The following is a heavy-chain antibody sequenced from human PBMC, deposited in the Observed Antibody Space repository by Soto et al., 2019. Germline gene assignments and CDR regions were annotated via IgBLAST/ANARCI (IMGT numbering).Heavy chain of an antibody. J-gene: IGHJ6*02. V-gene: IGHV1-69*06. Sequence: ASVKVSCKASADTFSSSAFSWVRQAPGQGLEWMGGIIPFFGTANYAQKFQGRVTITADKSTSTAYMELSSLRSEDTAVYYCARAPFGYGMDVWGQGTTVTVS. CDR1: ADTFSSSA. CDR2: IIPFFGTA. D-gene: IGHD3-10*01. CDR3: ARAPFGYGMDV.